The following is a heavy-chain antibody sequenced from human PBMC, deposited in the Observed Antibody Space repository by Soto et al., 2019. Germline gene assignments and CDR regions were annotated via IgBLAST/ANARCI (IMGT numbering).Heavy chain of an antibody. CDR1: GFSFSDYA. Sequence: PGGSLRLSCKASGFSFSDYAMTWVRQAPGKGLEWVSVISGSGDNTSYAASVKGRFAISRDNSKNVLYPQMNSLSADDAAVYFCAKGRAITVYGVDILFDYWGLGTLVTVSS. D-gene: IGHD3-3*01. CDR2: ISGSGDNT. J-gene: IGHJ4*01. CDR3: AKGRAITVYGVDILFDY. V-gene: IGHV3-23*01.